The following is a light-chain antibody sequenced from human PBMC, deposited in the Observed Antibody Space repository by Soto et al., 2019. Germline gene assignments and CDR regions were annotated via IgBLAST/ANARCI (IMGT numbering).Light chain of an antibody. CDR1: ESVPLNY. CDR2: RGS. V-gene: IGKV3-20*01. Sequence: ELGVTQSPGTLSLSPGERATLFCRATESVPLNYLAWYHQKPGQTPRVLIYRGSNRATDIPDRVSGSGSGTDFTLTISRLEPADFAVYYCQQYGSSPLSFGGGTKVEIK. J-gene: IGKJ4*01. CDR3: QQYGSSPLS.